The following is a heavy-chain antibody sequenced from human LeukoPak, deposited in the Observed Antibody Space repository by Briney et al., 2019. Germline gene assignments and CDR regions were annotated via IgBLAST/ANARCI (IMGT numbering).Heavy chain of an antibody. V-gene: IGHV4-61*02. Sequence: SETLSLTCTVSGGSISSGSYYWSWIRQPAGNGLEWIGRIYTSGSTNYNPSLKSRVTISVDTSKNQFSLKLSSVTAADTAVYYCARGVRHYYGSGSHDYWGQGTLVTVSS. D-gene: IGHD3-10*01. J-gene: IGHJ4*02. CDR2: IYTSGST. CDR1: GGSISSGSYY. CDR3: ARGVRHYYGSGSHDY.